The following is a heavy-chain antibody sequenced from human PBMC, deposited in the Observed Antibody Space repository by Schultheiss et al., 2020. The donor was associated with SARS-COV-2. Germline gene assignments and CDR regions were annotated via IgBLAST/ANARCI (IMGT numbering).Heavy chain of an antibody. J-gene: IGHJ4*02. D-gene: IGHD2-2*01. CDR1: GGSISSGGYY. CDR2: IYTSGST. CDR3: ARSVVPAAYFDY. Sequence: SETLSLTCTVSGGSISSGGYYWSWIRQHPGKGLEWIGRIYTSGSTNYNPSLKSRVTISVDTSKNQFSLKLSSVTAADTAVYYCARSVVPAAYFDYWGQGTLVTVSS. V-gene: IGHV4-61*08.